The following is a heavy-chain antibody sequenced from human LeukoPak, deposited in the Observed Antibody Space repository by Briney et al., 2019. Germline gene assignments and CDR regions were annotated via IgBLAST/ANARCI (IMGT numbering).Heavy chain of an antibody. CDR3: TTELDVRPNHY. V-gene: IGHV3-15*01. Sequence: PGGSLRLSCAASGFTFSNAWMNWVRQAPGKGLEWVGRIKRKSDGGTIDYAAPVKGRFSISRDDSKNTLYLQMNSLKSEDTAVYYCTTELDVRPNHYWGQGTLVTVSS. CDR1: GFTFSNAW. CDR2: IKRKSDGGTI. D-gene: IGHD1-14*01. J-gene: IGHJ4*02.